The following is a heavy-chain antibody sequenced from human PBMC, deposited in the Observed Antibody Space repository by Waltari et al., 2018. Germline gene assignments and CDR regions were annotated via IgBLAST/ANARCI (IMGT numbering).Heavy chain of an antibody. CDR2: SSSSSSYI. V-gene: IGHV3-21*01. D-gene: IGHD6-19*01. J-gene: IGHJ4*02. CDR1: GFTFSSYS. CDR3: ARDWTEQWLSYCDY. Sequence: EVQLVESGGGLVKPGGSLRLSCAASGFTFSSYSMNWVRQAPGKGLEWVSSSSSSSSYIYYGDSGKGRFTSSRDNAKNSLYLQMNSLRAEDTAVYDCARDWTEQWLSYCDYWGQGTLVTVSS.